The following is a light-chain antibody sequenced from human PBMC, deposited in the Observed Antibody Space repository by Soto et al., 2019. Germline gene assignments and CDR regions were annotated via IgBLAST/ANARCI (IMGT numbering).Light chain of an antibody. V-gene: IGLV1-44*01. CDR1: SSNIGSTT. Sequence: QSVLTQPPSASGTPGQRVTIACSGSSSNIGSTTVKWYQQLPGTAPKLLIYNNNQRPSGVSDRFSGSKSGTSASLAISGLQSEDEADYYCAAWDDSLNGVVFGGGTKLTV. CDR3: AAWDDSLNGVV. CDR2: NNN. J-gene: IGLJ3*02.